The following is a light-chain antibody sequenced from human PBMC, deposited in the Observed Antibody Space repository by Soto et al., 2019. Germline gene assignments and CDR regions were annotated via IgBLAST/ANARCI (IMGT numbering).Light chain of an antibody. CDR1: SSDVGGFKF. Sequence: QSALTQPPSASGSPGQSVTISCTGTSSDVGGFKFVSWYQHHPGKAPRLLIYEVNKRPSGVPDRFSGSKSGNTASLTVSGLQGEDEADYYCTSYAGSNTVIFGGGTKLTVL. CDR2: EVN. CDR3: TSYAGSNTVI. V-gene: IGLV2-8*01. J-gene: IGLJ2*01.